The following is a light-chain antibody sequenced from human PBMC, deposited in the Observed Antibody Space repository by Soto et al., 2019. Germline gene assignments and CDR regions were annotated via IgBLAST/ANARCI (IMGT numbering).Light chain of an antibody. CDR2: GAS. J-gene: IGKJ2*01. Sequence: ENVLTQSPATLSLNQGARATLSCRASQSVRSRSLAWYQHNPGQANRLLMYGASSRATGIPDRFSGSGSGTDFTLTIRRMEPEEFVVYYCQVYGSSFPTVGQGTKLDIK. CDR3: QVYGSSFPT. V-gene: IGKV3-20*01. CDR1: QSVRSRS.